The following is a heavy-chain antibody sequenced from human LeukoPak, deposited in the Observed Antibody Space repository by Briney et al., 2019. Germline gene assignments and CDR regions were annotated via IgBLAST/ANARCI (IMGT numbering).Heavy chain of an antibody. Sequence: VASVKVSCKASGYTFTSYAMHWVRQAPGQRLEWMGWINAGNGNTKYSQKFQGRVTITTDESTSTAYMELSSLRSEDMAVYYCARPLTGEPYYYMDVWGKGTTVTVSS. CDR1: GYTFTSYA. V-gene: IGHV1-3*03. CDR2: INAGNGNT. CDR3: ARPLTGEPYYYMDV. J-gene: IGHJ6*03. D-gene: IGHD7-27*01.